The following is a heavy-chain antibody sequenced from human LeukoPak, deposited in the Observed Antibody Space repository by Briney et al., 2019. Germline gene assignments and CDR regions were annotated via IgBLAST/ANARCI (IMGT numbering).Heavy chain of an antibody. V-gene: IGHV4-59*08. D-gene: IGHD5-24*01. CDR1: GFTFSAYA. CDR3: ARLGDGFNSELLGANWFDP. Sequence: PGVSLRLSCEASGFTFSAYAMTWVRQAPGKGLDWIGNIFYSGTTNHNPSLKSRVAISVDTSQNQFSLKLSSVTAADTAVYYCARLGDGFNSELLGANWFDPWGQGTLVTV. CDR2: IFYSGTT. J-gene: IGHJ5*02.